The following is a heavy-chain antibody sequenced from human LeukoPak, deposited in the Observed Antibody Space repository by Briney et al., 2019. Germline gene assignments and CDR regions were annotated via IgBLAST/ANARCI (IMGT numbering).Heavy chain of an antibody. CDR1: GGSISSYY. J-gene: IGHJ4*02. Sequence: PSETLSLTCTVSGGSISSYYWSWIRQPPGKGLEWIGYIYYSGSTNYNPSLKSRVTISVDTSKNQFSLKLSSVTAADTAVYYCATYDGYYSDYWGQGTLVTVSS. CDR2: IYYSGST. V-gene: IGHV4-59*12. D-gene: IGHD3-22*01. CDR3: ATYDGYYSDY.